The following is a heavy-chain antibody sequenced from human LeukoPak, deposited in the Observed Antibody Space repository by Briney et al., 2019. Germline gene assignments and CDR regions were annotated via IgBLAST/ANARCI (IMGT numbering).Heavy chain of an antibody. Sequence: SETLSLTCAVSGYSISSGYYWGWIRQPPGKGLEWIGSIYHSGSTYHNPSLKSRVTISADTSKNQFSLKLSSVTAADTAVYYCARGSDIVVVPAAIEAWFDPWGQGTLVTVSS. CDR1: GYSISSGYY. D-gene: IGHD2-2*02. CDR3: ARGSDIVVVPAAIEAWFDP. CDR2: IYHSGST. J-gene: IGHJ5*02. V-gene: IGHV4-38-2*01.